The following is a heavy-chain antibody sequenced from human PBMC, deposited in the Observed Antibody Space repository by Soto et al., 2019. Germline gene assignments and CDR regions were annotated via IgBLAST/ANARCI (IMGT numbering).Heavy chain of an antibody. CDR2: LFSGGSA. Sequence: EVVLVESGGGLVQPGGSLRLSCAASGFIVTNNYMSWVRQAPGKGLEWVSALFSGGSAYYADSVKGRFTISRDNSMNTLYLQMNSLRAEDTAVYYCATPSGGYWGQGTLVTVSS. CDR1: GFIVTNNY. D-gene: IGHD3-10*01. CDR3: ATPSGGY. J-gene: IGHJ4*02. V-gene: IGHV3-66*01.